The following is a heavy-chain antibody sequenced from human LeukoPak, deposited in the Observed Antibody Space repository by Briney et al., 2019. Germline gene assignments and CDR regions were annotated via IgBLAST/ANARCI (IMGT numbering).Heavy chain of an antibody. D-gene: IGHD6-19*01. CDR1: GYTFTSYY. CDR2: INPSGGST. Sequence: ASVKVSCKASGYTFTSYYMHWVRQAPGQGLEWMGIINPSGGSTSYAQKLQGRVTMTRDTSTSTVYMELSSLRSEDTAVYYCASLTVAGADGYWGQGTLVTVSS. CDR3: ASLTVAGADGY. J-gene: IGHJ4*02. V-gene: IGHV1-46*01.